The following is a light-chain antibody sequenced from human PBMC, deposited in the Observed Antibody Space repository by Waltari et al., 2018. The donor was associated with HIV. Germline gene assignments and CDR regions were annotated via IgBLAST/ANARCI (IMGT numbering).Light chain of an antibody. CDR1: SSNIGSNT. Sequence: QSVLSQPPSASGTPGQRATISCCGSSSNIGSNTVNWNQQLAGTAPKLLIYSNHRRSSVVPDRFSGSKSGTSASLAISGLQSEDEADYYCAAWDDSLNGVFGGWTKLTVL. CDR3: AAWDDSLNGV. V-gene: IGLV1-44*01. J-gene: IGLJ2*01. CDR2: SNH.